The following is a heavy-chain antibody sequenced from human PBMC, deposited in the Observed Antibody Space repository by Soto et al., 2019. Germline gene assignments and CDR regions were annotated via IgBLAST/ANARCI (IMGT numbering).Heavy chain of an antibody. V-gene: IGHV3-23*01. CDR2: ISGSGGST. D-gene: IGHD3-10*01. CDR1: GFSLSSYA. CDR3: AKDLLLWFGDHSALDY. J-gene: IGHJ4*02. Sequence: GTLRLSCAVSGFSLSSYAMCWVRQAPGKGLEWVSAISGSGGSTYYADSVKGRFTISRDNSKNTLYLQMKSLRAEDTAVYYCAKDLLLWFGDHSALDYWGQGTLVTVSS.